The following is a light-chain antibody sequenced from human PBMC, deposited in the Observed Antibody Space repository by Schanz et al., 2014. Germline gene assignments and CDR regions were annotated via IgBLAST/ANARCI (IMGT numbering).Light chain of an antibody. J-gene: IGLJ2*01. CDR3: CSYTSRYSLV. CDR2: EGS. V-gene: IGLV2-14*02. Sequence: QSALTQPASVSGSPGQSITISCTGTSSDVGSYNLVSWYQQHPGKAPKLMIYEGSKRPSGVSNRFSGSKSGNTASLTISGLQAEDEADYYCCSYTSRYSLVFGGGTKLTVL. CDR1: SSDVGSYNL.